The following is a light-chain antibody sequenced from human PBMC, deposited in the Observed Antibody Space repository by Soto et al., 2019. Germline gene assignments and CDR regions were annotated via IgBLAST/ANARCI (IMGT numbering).Light chain of an antibody. J-gene: IGKJ2*01. V-gene: IGKV3-15*01. Sequence: EIVMTQSPATLSVSPGERVTLSCRASQSVSSNLAWYQEKPGQAPRLLIYGASTRATGIPARFSGSGSGTDFTLTISSLEPEDFAVYYCQQRSNWPPVYTFGQGTKVDIK. CDR2: GAS. CDR3: QQRSNWPPVYT. CDR1: QSVSSN.